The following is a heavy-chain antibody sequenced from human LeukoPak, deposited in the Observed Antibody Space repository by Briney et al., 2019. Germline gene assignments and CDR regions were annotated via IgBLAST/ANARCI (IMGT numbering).Heavy chain of an antibody. D-gene: IGHD3-22*01. J-gene: IGHJ4*02. V-gene: IGHV3-74*01. CDR2: INSDGTRT. CDR1: GFSFDEYW. CDR3: ARLIGDYYDNSRSSYWHGHLDY. Sequence: GGSLRLSCVASGFSFDEYWMNWVRQPLGKGPVAISRINSDGTRTIYADAVRGRFIISRDNSKNTLDLQMNSLRAEDTAVYYCARLIGDYYDNSRSSYWHGHLDYWGQGALVTVSS.